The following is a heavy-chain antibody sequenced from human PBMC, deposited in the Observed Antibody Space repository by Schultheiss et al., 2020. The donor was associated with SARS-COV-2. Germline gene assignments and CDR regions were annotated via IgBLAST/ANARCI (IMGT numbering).Heavy chain of an antibody. V-gene: IGHV3-15*01. D-gene: IGHD3-10*01. J-gene: IGHJ5*02. CDR3: TLAGDYYGSGSYKGKYNWFDP. CDR2: IKSKTDGGTT. Sequence: GGSLRLSCAASGFTFSDHYMDWVRQAPGKGLEWVGRIKSKTDGGTTDYAAPVKGRFTISRDDSKSIAYLQMNSLKTEDTAVYYCTLAGDYYGSGSYKGKYNWFDPWGQGTLVTVSS. CDR1: GFTFSDHY.